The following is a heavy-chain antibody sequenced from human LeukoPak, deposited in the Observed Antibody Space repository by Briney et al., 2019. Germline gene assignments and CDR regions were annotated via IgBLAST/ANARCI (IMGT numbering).Heavy chain of an antibody. CDR2: ISNSSSTI. CDR1: GCTFRNYE. J-gene: IGHJ4*02. D-gene: IGHD1-26*01. Sequence: GGSLRLSCAAFGCTFRNYEMNWVRQAPGKGLEWVSYISNSSSTIYYADSVKGRFTISRDNAKNSLYLQMNSLRAEDTAVYYCAREGVGATGFFDYWGQGTLVTVSS. CDR3: AREGVGATGFFDY. V-gene: IGHV3-48*03.